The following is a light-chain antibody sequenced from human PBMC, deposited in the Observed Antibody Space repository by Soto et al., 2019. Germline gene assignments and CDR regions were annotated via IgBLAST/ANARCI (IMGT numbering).Light chain of an antibody. V-gene: IGKV3-20*01. CDR1: QSVPSNY. Sequence: EIVLTQSPGTLSLSPGERATLSCRARQSVPSNYLAWYQQKPGQAPRLLIHDAASRATGIPDRFSGSGSGTDFTLTISRLEPEDFAVYYCQQHHGSPFTFGPGTKVDIK. CDR3: QQHHGSPFT. J-gene: IGKJ3*01. CDR2: DAA.